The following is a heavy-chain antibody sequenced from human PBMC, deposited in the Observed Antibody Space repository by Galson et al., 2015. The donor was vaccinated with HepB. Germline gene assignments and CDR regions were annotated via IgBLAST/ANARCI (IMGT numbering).Heavy chain of an antibody. CDR2: INHSGST. CDR3: ARGRFRAYSSSWAHPYLGY. CDR1: GGSFSGYY. D-gene: IGHD6-13*01. Sequence: ETLSLTCAVYGGSFSGYYWSWIRQPPGKGLEWIGEINHSGSTNYNPSLKSRVTISVDTSKNQFSLKLSSVTAADTAVYYCARGRFRAYSSSWAHPYLGYWGQGTLVTVSS. J-gene: IGHJ4*02. V-gene: IGHV4-34*01.